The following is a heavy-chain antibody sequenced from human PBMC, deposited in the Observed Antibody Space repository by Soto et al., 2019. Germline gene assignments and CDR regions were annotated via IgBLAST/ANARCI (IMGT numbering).Heavy chain of an antibody. CDR1: GGSFSGYY. D-gene: IGHD6-19*01. Sequence: SETLSLTCAVYGGSFSGYYWSWIRQPPGKGLEWIGEINHSGSTNYNPSLKSRVTISVDTSKNQFSLKLSSVTAADTAVYYCARVNGAVAGTSYYYYYMDVWGKGTTVTVSS. J-gene: IGHJ6*03. CDR2: INHSGST. V-gene: IGHV4-34*01. CDR3: ARVNGAVAGTSYYYYYMDV.